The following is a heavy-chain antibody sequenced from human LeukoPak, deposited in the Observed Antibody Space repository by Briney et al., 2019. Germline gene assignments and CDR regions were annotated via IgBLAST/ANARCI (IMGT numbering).Heavy chain of an antibody. J-gene: IGHJ4*02. V-gene: IGHV4-59*01. D-gene: IGHD1-26*01. CDR1: GGSITTYY. CDR3: ARGGWEPSHFDY. CDR2: IFYSAST. Sequence: SETLSLTCTVSGGSITTYYWSWIRQPPGKGLEWIGYIFYSASTMYNPSLKSRLTISVDTSKNQFSLKLSSVTATDTAVYYCARGGWEPSHFDYWGQGALVTVSS.